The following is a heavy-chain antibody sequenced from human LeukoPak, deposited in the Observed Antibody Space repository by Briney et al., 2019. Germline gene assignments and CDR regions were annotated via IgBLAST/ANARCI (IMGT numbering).Heavy chain of an antibody. Sequence: SETLSLTCTVSGGSISSSSYYWGWIRQPPGKGLEWIGSIYYSGSTYYNPSLKSRVTISVDTSKNQFSLKLSSVTAADTAVYYCARHMNYDYVWGSYQSAFDIWGQGTMVPSLQ. CDR1: GGSISSSSYY. CDR2: IYYSGST. D-gene: IGHD3-16*02. J-gene: IGHJ3*02. V-gene: IGHV4-39*01. CDR3: ARHMNYDYVWGSYQSAFDI.